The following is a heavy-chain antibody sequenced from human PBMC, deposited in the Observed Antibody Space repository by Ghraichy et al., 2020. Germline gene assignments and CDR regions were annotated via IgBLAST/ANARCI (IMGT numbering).Heavy chain of an antibody. Sequence: GGSLRLSCAASGFTFSTYAMSWVRQAPGKGLEWVSAISGSGGSTYDADSVKGRFTISRDNSTNTLYLQMNSLRAEDTAVYYCAKARRAAAGTRSFDLWGRGTLVTVSS. J-gene: IGHJ2*01. CDR3: AKARRAAAGTRSFDL. V-gene: IGHV3-23*01. CDR2: ISGSGGST. CDR1: GFTFSTYA. D-gene: IGHD6-13*01.